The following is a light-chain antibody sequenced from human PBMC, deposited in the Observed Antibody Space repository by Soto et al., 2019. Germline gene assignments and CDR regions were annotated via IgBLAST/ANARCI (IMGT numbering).Light chain of an antibody. Sequence: EIVLTQSPATLSLSPGERATLSCRASQSVSSYLAWYQQKPGQAPRLLIYDASNRATGIPARFSGSGSGTDVTLTISSLEPEDFAVYHCQQRSNWPPITFGQGTRLEIK. J-gene: IGKJ5*01. CDR2: DAS. CDR3: QQRSNWPPIT. CDR1: QSVSSY. V-gene: IGKV3-11*01.